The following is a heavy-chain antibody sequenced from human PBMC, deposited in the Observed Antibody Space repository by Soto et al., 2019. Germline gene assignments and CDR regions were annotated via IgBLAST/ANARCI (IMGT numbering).Heavy chain of an antibody. J-gene: IGHJ6*02. CDR2: VNPGGGST. V-gene: IGHV1-46*01. CDR3: ARPMILTGSKGPLYHYYYDMDV. CDR1: GYSFTNYY. D-gene: IGHD3-9*01. Sequence: QVQLVQSGSEVKKPGASMKISCKASGYSFTNYYIHWLRQAPGQGLEWMGIVNPGGGSTRLAQKFQGRVYVTWDTSTSTVDLELSGLTSEDTAVYYCARPMILTGSKGPLYHYYYDMDVWGQGTTLTVSS.